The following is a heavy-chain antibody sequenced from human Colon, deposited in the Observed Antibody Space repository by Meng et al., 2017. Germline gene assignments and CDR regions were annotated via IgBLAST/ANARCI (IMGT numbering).Heavy chain of an antibody. CDR1: GYTFTLYA. V-gene: IGHV7-4-1*02. J-gene: IGHJ4*02. D-gene: IGHD2-15*01. CDR2: INTNTGNP. CDR3: ARVGDDCSCGSCYSFGY. Sequence: ASGMVACKASGYTFTLYAMNWVRQAPGQGLEWMGWINTNTGNPTYAQGFTGQFVFSLDTSVSTAYLQISSLKAEDNAVYYCARVGDDCSCGSCYSFGYWGQGTLVTVSS.